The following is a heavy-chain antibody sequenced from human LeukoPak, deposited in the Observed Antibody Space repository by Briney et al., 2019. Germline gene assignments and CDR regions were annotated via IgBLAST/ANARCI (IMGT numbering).Heavy chain of an antibody. D-gene: IGHD5-18*01. J-gene: IGHJ4*02. V-gene: IGHV5-51*01. CDR2: IYPGDSDT. Sequence: GESLKISCKGSGYSLTSYWIGWVRQMPGKGLEWMGIIYPGDSDTRYSPSFQGQVTISADKSISTAYLQWSSLKASDTAMYYCARTKKRYSYGEDSLFDYWGQGTLVTVSS. CDR3: ARTKKRYSYGEDSLFDY. CDR1: GYSLTSYW.